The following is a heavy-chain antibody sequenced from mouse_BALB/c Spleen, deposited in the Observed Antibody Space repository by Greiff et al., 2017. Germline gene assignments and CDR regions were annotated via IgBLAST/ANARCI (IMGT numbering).Heavy chain of an antibody. V-gene: IGHV1S29*02. CDR3: ARGDYYGYFDY. Sequence: VQLKESGPELVKPGASVKISCKASGYTFTDYNMHWVKQSHGKSLEWIGYIYPYNGGTGYNQKFKSKATLTVDNSSSTAYMELRSLTSEDSAVYYCARGDYYGYFDYWGQGTTLTVSS. D-gene: IGHD1-1*01. CDR2: IYPYNGGT. CDR1: GYTFTDYN. J-gene: IGHJ2*01.